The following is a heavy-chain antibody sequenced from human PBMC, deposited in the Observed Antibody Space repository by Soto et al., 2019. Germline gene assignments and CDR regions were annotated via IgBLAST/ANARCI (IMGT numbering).Heavy chain of an antibody. J-gene: IGHJ4*01. D-gene: IGHD3-22*01. V-gene: IGHV3-21*04. CDR1: GFSFSDYT. Sequence: GGSPRLFCAASGFSFSDYTMSWVRQAPGKGLEWVSSITSSSGHIYYADSVKGRFTISRDNAKNSLYLHMSSLRAEDAAIYYCARIFSVVVYGSDDWGHGTMVTVS. CDR3: ARIFSVVVYGSDD. CDR2: ITSSSGHI.